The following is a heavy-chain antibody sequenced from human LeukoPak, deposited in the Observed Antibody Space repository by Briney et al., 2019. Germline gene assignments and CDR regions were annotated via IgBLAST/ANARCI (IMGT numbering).Heavy chain of an antibody. D-gene: IGHD3-22*01. V-gene: IGHV3-30-3*01. Sequence: GGSLRLSCAASGFTFSSYAMHWVRQAPGKGLEWVAAISYDGSNKYYADSVKGRFTISRDNSKNTLYLQMNSLRAEDTAVYYCARDGYYYDSSGYYPYYFDYWGQGTLVTVSS. CDR2: ISYDGSNK. CDR1: GFTFSSYA. J-gene: IGHJ4*02. CDR3: ARDGYYYDSSGYYPYYFDY.